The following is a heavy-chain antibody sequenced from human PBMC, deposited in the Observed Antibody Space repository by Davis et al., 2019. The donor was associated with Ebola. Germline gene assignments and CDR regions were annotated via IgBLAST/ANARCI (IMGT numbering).Heavy chain of an antibody. CDR1: GFTFRTYS. D-gene: IGHD6-13*01. CDR3: ARDGWGSSLVRGMDV. CDR2: ICSSGTV. V-gene: IGHV3-48*04. J-gene: IGHJ6*02. Sequence: GGSLRLSCAASGFTFRTYSMNWVRRAPGKGLEWVSYICSSGTVYYADSVKGRFTISRDNAKRSLYLQMNSLRADDTAVYYCARDGWGSSLVRGMDVWGQGTTVTVSS.